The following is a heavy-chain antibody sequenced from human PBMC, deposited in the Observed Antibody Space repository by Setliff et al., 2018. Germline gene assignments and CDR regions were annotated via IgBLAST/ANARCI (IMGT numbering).Heavy chain of an antibody. CDR2: SRDKANKYTT. CDR1: GFTFSDHY. J-gene: IGHJ3*02. Sequence: PGGSLRLSCEGSGFTFSDHYIDWVRQAPGKGLEWIGRSRDKANKYTTEYAASVQGRFIISRDDSKDSLYLQMYDLEIEDTAIYYCARDRGYSTGWWPFDIWGQGTMVTVSS. D-gene: IGHD6-19*01. CDR3: ARDRGYSTGWWPFDI. V-gene: IGHV3-72*01.